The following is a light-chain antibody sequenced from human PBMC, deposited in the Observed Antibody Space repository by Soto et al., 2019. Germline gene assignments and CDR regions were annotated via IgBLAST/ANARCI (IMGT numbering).Light chain of an antibody. J-gene: IGKJ1*01. CDR1: ESISTW. CDR2: DAS. Sequence: DIPMTQSPSTLSASVGDRVTITCRASESISTWLAWYQQKPGRAPKLLIYDASNLESGVPSRFSGSSSGTEFILTIDSVQPDDFATYYCQQYTGTFGQGTRVDIK. V-gene: IGKV1-5*01. CDR3: QQYTGT.